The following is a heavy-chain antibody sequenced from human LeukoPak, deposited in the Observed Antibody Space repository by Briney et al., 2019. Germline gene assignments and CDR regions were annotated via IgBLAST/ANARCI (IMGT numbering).Heavy chain of an antibody. CDR3: ARERYCSSTSCLIYYYYGMHV. CDR2: ISYDGSNK. Sequence: GRSLRLSCAASGFTFSSYAMHWVRQAPGKGLEWVAVISYDGSNKYYADSVKGRFTISRDNSKNTLYLQMNSLRAEDTAVYYCARERYCSSTSCLIYYYYGMHVWGQGTTVTVSS. D-gene: IGHD2-2*01. CDR1: GFTFSSYA. J-gene: IGHJ6*02. V-gene: IGHV3-30-3*01.